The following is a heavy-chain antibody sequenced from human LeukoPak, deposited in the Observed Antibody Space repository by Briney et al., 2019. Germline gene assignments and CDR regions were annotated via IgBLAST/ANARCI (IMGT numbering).Heavy chain of an antibody. CDR1: GFSFDDFA. D-gene: IGHD3-10*01. CDR3: ATRYASGPIADY. Sequence: GRSLRLSCAASGFSFDDFAMHWVRQAPGKGLEWVSGITWNGGTIDYADSVKGRFTISRNNAKNSLYLQMNSLRAEDTALYYCATRYASGPIADYWGQGTLVTVSS. V-gene: IGHV3-9*01. CDR2: ITWNGGTI. J-gene: IGHJ4*02.